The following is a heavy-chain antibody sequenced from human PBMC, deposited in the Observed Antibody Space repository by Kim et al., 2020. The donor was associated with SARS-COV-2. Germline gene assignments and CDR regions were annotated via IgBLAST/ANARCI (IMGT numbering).Heavy chain of an antibody. V-gene: IGHV4-34*01. Sequence: SETLSLTCAVYGGSFSGYYWSWIRQPPGKGLEWIGEINHSGSTNYNPSLKSRVTISVDTSKNQFSLKLSSVTAADTAVYYCARVPRRGAAAGRSSWFDPWGQGTLVTVSS. CDR2: INHSGST. CDR1: GGSFSGYY. J-gene: IGHJ5*02. CDR3: ARVPRRGAAAGRSSWFDP. D-gene: IGHD6-13*01.